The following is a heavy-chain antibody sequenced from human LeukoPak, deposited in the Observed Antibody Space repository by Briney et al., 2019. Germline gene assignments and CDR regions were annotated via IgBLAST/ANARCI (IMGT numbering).Heavy chain of an antibody. CDR3: AKPLSSGRGYYFDY. V-gene: IGHV3-48*01. CDR2: ISSSSSTI. CDR1: GFTFSSYS. D-gene: IGHD6-19*01. J-gene: IGHJ4*02. Sequence: GGSLRLSCAASGFTFSSYSMNWVRQAPGKGLEWVSYISSSSSTIYYADSVKGRFTISRDNSKNTLYLQMNSLRAEDTAVYYCAKPLSSGRGYYFDYWGQGTLVTVSS.